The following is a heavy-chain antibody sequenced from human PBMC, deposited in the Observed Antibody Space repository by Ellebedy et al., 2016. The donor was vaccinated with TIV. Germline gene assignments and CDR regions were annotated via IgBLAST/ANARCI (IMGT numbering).Heavy chain of an antibody. CDR2: MSPNSDNT. CDR1: GYTFTTYD. Sequence: AASVKVSCKASGYTFTTYDLYWVRQATGQGLEWMGWMSPNSDNTDYAQKFQGRVTMTRNTSISTAYMELSSLRSEDTGVYYCARGTQVWGFDYWGQGTLVTVSS. D-gene: IGHD1-26*01. J-gene: IGHJ4*02. CDR3: ARGTQVWGFDY. V-gene: IGHV1-8*01.